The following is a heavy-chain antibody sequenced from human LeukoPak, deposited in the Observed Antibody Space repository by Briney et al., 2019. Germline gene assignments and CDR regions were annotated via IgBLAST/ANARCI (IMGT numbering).Heavy chain of an antibody. Sequence: PSETLSLTCAVYGGSFSGYYWSWIRQPPGKGLEWIGEINHSGSTNYNPSLKSRVTISVDASKNQFSLKLSSVTAADTAVYYCARGVGGYCSGGGCYTRPVLRFDYWGQGTLVTVSS. CDR1: GGSFSGYY. J-gene: IGHJ4*02. CDR3: ARGVGGYCSGGGCYTRPVLRFDY. D-gene: IGHD2-15*01. CDR2: INHSGST. V-gene: IGHV4-34*01.